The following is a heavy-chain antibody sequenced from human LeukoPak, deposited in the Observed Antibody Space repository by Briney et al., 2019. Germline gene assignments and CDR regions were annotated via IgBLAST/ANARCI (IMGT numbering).Heavy chain of an antibody. Sequence: GGSLRLSCAASGFTFSNYWMHWVRQAPGKGLVWVSRINSDGINTSYADSVKGRFTISRDNAKNTLNLQMNSLRAEDTAVYYCARDYLHSYYYDSSGYYPYYFDYWGQGTLVTVSS. V-gene: IGHV3-74*01. CDR2: INSDGINT. D-gene: IGHD3-22*01. CDR1: GFTFSNYW. J-gene: IGHJ4*02. CDR3: ARDYLHSYYYDSSGYYPYYFDY.